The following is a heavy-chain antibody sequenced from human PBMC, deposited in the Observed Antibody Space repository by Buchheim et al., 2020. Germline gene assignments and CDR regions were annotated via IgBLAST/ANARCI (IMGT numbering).Heavy chain of an antibody. CDR3: ARVDYSGWYSTGWFDP. Sequence: EVQLVESGGGLVQPGGSLRLSCAASGFTFSSYWMSWVRQAPGKGLEWVANIKQDGSEKYYVDSVKGRFTISRDNAKNSLYLQMNSLRAEDTAVYYCARVDYSGWYSTGWFDPWGQGTL. D-gene: IGHD6-19*01. CDR1: GFTFSSYW. V-gene: IGHV3-7*03. J-gene: IGHJ5*02. CDR2: IKQDGSEK.